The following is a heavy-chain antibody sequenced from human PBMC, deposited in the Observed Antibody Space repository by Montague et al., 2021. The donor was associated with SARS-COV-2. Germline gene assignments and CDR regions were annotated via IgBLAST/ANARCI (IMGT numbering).Heavy chain of an antibody. V-gene: IGHV3-48*03. CDR3: ARVEGWTDYYDILTGYSRNFDY. J-gene: IGHJ4*02. D-gene: IGHD3-9*01. CDR2: ISSSGSTI. CDR1: GFTFSSYE. Sequence: SLRLSCAASGFTFSSYEMNWVRQAPGKGLEWASYISSSGSTIYYADSVKGRFTISRDNAKNSLYLQMNSLRVEDTAVYYCARVEGWTDYYDILTGYSRNFDYWGQGTLVTVSS.